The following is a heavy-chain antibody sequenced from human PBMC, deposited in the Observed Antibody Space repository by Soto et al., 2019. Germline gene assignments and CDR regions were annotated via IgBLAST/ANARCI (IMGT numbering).Heavy chain of an antibody. CDR1: GFTVSSNY. CDR3: ARRRFREDSSGYSQDAFDI. V-gene: IGHV3-53*04. J-gene: IGHJ3*02. D-gene: IGHD3-22*01. CDR2: IYSGGST. Sequence: EVQLVESGGGLVQPGGSLRLSCAASGFTVSSNYMSWVRQAPGKGLEWVSVIYSGGSTYYADSVKGRFTISRHNAKNSLYLQKNSLRAEDTAVYYCARRRFREDSSGYSQDAFDIWGQGTMVTVSS.